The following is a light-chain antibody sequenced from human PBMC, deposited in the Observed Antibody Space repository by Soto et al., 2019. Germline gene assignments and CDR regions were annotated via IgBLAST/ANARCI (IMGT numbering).Light chain of an antibody. CDR2: EVT. Sequence: QSALTQPASVSGSPGQSITISCTGTHSDVGGYNYVSWFQQHPGKAPKLLIFEVTSRPSGVSNRFSGSKSGNTASLTISGLQADDEADYYCSSYTASSTYVFGIGTKLTVL. CDR1: HSDVGGYNY. CDR3: SSYTASSTYV. V-gene: IGLV2-14*01. J-gene: IGLJ1*01.